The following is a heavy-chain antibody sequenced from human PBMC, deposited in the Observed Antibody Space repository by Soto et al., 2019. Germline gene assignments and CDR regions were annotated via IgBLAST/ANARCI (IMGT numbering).Heavy chain of an antibody. CDR2: TYIGGMT. Sequence: PSENLSHTNTVSGASFTDGSLFWGWIRQSPGKGVEWIASTYIGGMTYYNPSLRSRVTISVDTSKSQFSLRLNSVTAADTAVYYCATATVFFSSAGYYGDWFDSCGHGSLV. CDR1: GASFTDGSLF. CDR3: ATATVFFSSAGYYGDWFDS. J-gene: IGHJ5*01. D-gene: IGHD3-22*01. V-gene: IGHV4-39*01.